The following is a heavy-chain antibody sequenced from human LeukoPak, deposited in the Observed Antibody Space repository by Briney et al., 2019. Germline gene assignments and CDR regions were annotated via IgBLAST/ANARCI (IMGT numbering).Heavy chain of an antibody. CDR3: AKDMAHYYDSSGYYDY. J-gene: IGHJ4*02. D-gene: IGHD3-22*01. V-gene: IGHV3-23*01. Sequence: GGSLRLSCAASGFSFSSYAMSWVRQAPGKGLEWVSDISGSGGSTYYADSVKGRFTISRDNSKNTLYLQMNSLRAEDTAVYYCAKDMAHYYDSSGYYDYWGQGTLVTVSS. CDR1: GFSFSSYA. CDR2: ISGSGGST.